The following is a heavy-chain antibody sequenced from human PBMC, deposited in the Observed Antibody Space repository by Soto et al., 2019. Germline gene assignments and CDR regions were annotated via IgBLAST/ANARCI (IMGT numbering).Heavy chain of an antibody. CDR2: ISGSGDST. Sequence: GSLRLSCAASGFTISSHWMHWVRQAPGKGLEWVSGISGSGDSTYYADSVKGRFTISRDNSKNTLYLQMNSLRAEDTAVYYCAKGVPGIAVAGTGYFQHWGQGTLVTVSS. D-gene: IGHD6-19*01. V-gene: IGHV3-23*01. CDR3: AKGVPGIAVAGTGYFQH. CDR1: GFTISSHW. J-gene: IGHJ1*01.